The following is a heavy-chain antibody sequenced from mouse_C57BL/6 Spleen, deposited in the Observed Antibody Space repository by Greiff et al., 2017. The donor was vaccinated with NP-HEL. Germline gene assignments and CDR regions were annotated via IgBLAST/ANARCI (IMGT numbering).Heavy chain of an antibody. CDR2: IDPSDSYT. V-gene: IGHV1-50*01. Sequence: QVQLQQPGAELVKPGASVKLSCKASGYTFTSYWMQWVKQRPGQGLEWIGEIDPSDSYTNYNQKFKGKATLTVDTSSSTAYMQLSSLTSEDSAVYYCARGGNWERRYFDYWGQGTTLTVSS. D-gene: IGHD4-1*01. CDR3: ARGGNWERRYFDY. J-gene: IGHJ2*01. CDR1: GYTFTSYW.